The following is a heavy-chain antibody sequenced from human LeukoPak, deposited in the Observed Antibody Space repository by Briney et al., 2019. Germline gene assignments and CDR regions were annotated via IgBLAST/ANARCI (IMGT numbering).Heavy chain of an antibody. Sequence: GGSLRLSCAASGFTCSNAWMTWVRQAPGKGLQWVSAISATGGTTYYADSVKGRFTSSRDNSKNVLYLQLSSLRAEDTAIYYCAKGKQTAFLDWFDHWGQGTLVTVSS. CDR1: GFTCSNAW. CDR2: ISATGGTT. D-gene: IGHD2-21*02. V-gene: IGHV3-23*01. CDR3: AKGKQTAFLDWFDH. J-gene: IGHJ5*02.